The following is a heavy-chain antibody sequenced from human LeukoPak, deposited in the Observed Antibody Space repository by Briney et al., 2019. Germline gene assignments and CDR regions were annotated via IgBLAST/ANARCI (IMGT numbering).Heavy chain of an antibody. CDR3: AKDRSSSTIAVRGGY. D-gene: IGHD6-19*01. Sequence: GGSLRLSCAASGFTFSSYAMSWVRQAPGKGLEWVSAISGSGGSTYYADSVKGRFAISRDNSKNTLYLQMTSLRAEDTALYYCAKDRSSSTIAVRGGYWGQGTLVTVSS. CDR2: ISGSGGST. J-gene: IGHJ4*02. V-gene: IGHV3-23*01. CDR1: GFTFSSYA.